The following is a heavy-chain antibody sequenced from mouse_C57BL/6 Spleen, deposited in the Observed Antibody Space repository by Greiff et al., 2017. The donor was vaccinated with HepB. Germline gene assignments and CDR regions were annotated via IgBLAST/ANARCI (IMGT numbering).Heavy chain of an antibody. CDR1: GYAFSSYW. CDR3: ARGGGYASWFAY. V-gene: IGHV1-80*01. Sequence: QVQLKESGAELVKPGASVKISCKASGYAFSSYWMNWVKQRPGKGLEWIGQIYPGDGDTNYNGKFKGKATLTADKSSSTAYMQLSSLTSEDSAVYFCARGGGYASWFAYWGQGTLVTVSA. D-gene: IGHD2-2*01. CDR2: IYPGDGDT. J-gene: IGHJ3*01.